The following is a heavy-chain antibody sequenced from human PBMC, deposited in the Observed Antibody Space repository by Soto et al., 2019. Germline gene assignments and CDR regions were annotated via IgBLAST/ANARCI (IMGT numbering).Heavy chain of an antibody. CDR1: GFTFSSYA. CDR3: VLITMIAVVISPVH. J-gene: IGHJ4*02. CDR2: ISGSGGST. Sequence: GGSLRLSCAASGFTFSSYAMSWIRQAPGKGLEWVSAISGSGGSTYYADSVKGRFTISRDNSKNTLYLQMNSLRAEDTAVYYCVLITMIAVVISPVHWGQGTLVTVSS. D-gene: IGHD3-22*01. V-gene: IGHV3-23*01.